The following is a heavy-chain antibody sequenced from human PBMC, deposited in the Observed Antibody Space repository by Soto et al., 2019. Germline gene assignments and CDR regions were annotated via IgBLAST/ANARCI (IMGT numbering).Heavy chain of an antibody. J-gene: IGHJ4*02. CDR3: ARIVDSSGLSYFDY. CDR2: ISAYNGNT. Sequence: GAAVKVSCKASGYTFTSYGISWVRQAPGQGLEWMGWISAYNGNTNYAQKLQGRVTMTTDTSTSTAYMELRSLRSDDTAVYYCARIVDSSGLSYFDYWGQGTLVTVSS. V-gene: IGHV1-18*01. D-gene: IGHD3-22*01. CDR1: GYTFTSYG.